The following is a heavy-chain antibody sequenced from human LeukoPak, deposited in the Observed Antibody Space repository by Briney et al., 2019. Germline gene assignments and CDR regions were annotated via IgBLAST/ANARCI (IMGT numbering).Heavy chain of an antibody. J-gene: IGHJ6*02. CDR2: ISWNGGSI. CDR1: GFTFDDYA. CDR3: AKDQDIVDYYGMDV. D-gene: IGHD2-15*01. V-gene: IGHV3-9*01. Sequence: QPGRSLSLSCAASGFTFDDYAMHWVRQAPGKGLEWVSGISWNGGSIGYADSVKGRFTISRDNAKNSLYLQMNSLRAEDTALYYCAKDQDIVDYYGMDVWGQGTTVTVSS.